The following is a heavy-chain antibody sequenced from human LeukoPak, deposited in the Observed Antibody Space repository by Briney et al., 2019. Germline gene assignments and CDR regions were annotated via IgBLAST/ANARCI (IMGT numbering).Heavy chain of an antibody. Sequence: SETLSLTCTVSGGSISSYYWSWIRQTPGKGLEWIGYISYSGSTHNNPSLKSRVTISVDTSKNQFSLKLSSMTTADTAVYYCARAPSMILPYYFDYWSQGTLVTVSS. CDR2: ISYSGST. CDR1: GGSISSYY. V-gene: IGHV4-59*01. J-gene: IGHJ4*02. CDR3: ARAPSMILPYYFDY. D-gene: IGHD3-22*01.